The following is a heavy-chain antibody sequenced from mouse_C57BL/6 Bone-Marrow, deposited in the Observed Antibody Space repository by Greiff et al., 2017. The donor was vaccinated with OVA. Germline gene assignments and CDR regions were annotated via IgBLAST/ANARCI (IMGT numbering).Heavy chain of an antibody. CDR1: GYAFSSYW. J-gene: IGHJ1*03. CDR2: IYPGDGDT. V-gene: IGHV1-80*01. Sequence: VQLQQSGAELVKPGASVKISCKASGYAFSSYWMNWVKQRPGKGLEWIGQIYPGDGDTNYNGKFKGKATLTADKSSSTAYMQLSSLTSEDSAVYFCARETGTGYWYFDVWGTGTTVTVSS. CDR3: ARETGTGYWYFDV. D-gene: IGHD4-1*01.